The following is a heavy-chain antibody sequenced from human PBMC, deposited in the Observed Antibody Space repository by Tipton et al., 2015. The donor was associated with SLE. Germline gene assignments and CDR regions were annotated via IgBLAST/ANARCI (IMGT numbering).Heavy chain of an antibody. V-gene: IGHV4-39*07. CDR2: IYHSGST. CDR1: GGSISSSSYY. Sequence: TLSLTCTVSGGSISSSSYYWGWIRQPPGKGLEWIGSIYHSGSTYYNPSLKSRVTISVDTSKNQFSLKLSSVTAADTAVYYCARCGSSLTWDYYYMDVWGKGTTVTISS. CDR3: ARCGSSLTWDYYYMDV. J-gene: IGHJ6*03. D-gene: IGHD6-6*01.